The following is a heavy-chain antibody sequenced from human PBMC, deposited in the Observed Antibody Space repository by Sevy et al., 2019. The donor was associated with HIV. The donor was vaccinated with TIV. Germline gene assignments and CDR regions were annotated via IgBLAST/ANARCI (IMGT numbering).Heavy chain of an antibody. CDR2: ISTYNGNT. V-gene: IGHV1-18*01. J-gene: IGHJ4*02. D-gene: IGHD6-6*01. Sequence: ASVKVSCKASGYTFTSYGISWVRQAPGEGLEWMGWISTYNGNTNYAQKLQGRVTMTTDTSTSTAYMELRSLRSDDTAVYYCARRYSSSSGKTFDYRGQGTLVTVSS. CDR3: ARRYSSSSGKTFDY. CDR1: GYTFTSYG.